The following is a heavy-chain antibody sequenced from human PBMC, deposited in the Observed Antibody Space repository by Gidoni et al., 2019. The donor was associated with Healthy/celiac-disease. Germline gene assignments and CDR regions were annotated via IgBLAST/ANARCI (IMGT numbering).Heavy chain of an antibody. CDR1: GGSFSGYY. CDR2: INHSGST. CDR3: ARGGWLVKFHYFDY. Sequence: QVQLQQWGAGLLKPSETLSLTCAVYGGSFSGYYWSWIRQPPGKGLEWIGEINHSGSTNYNPSLKSRVTISVDTSKNQFSLKLSSVTAADTAVYYCARGGWLVKFHYFDYWGQGTLVTVSS. J-gene: IGHJ4*02. D-gene: IGHD6-19*01. V-gene: IGHV4-34*01.